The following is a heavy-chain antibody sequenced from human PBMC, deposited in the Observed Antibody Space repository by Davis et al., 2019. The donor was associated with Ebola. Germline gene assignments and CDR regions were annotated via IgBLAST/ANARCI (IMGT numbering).Heavy chain of an antibody. CDR3: AKETRSWSGYLTLDY. D-gene: IGHD3-3*01. Sequence: GGSLRLSCAASGFTFSSYGMHWVRQAPGKGLEWVAVIWYDGSNKYYADSVKGRFTISRDNSKNTLYLQMNSLRAEDTAVYYCAKETRSWSGYLTLDYWGQGTLVTVSS. CDR2: IWYDGSNK. J-gene: IGHJ4*02. V-gene: IGHV3-30*02. CDR1: GFTFSSYG.